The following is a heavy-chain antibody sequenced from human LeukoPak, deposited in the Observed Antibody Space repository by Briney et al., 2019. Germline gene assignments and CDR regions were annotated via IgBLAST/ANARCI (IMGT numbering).Heavy chain of an antibody. CDR1: GYTFTGYY. V-gene: IGHV1-2*02. J-gene: IGHJ6*02. Sequence: VASVKVSCKASGYTFTGYYMHWVRQAPGQGLEWMGWINPNSGGTNYAQKFQGRVTMTRDTSISTAYMELSRLRSDDTAVYYCARGGSYYDILSGYYKGYYYYGMDVWGQGTTVTVSS. CDR2: INPNSGGT. D-gene: IGHD3-9*01. CDR3: ARGGSYYDILSGYYKGYYYYGMDV.